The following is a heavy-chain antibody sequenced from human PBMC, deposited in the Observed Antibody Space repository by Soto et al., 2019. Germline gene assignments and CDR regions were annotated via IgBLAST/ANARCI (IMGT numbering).Heavy chain of an antibody. CDR2: ISYDGSNK. Sequence: QVQLVESGGGVVQPGRSLRLSCAASGFTFSSYGMHWVRQAPGKGLEWVAVISYDGSNKYYADSVKGRFTISRDNSKNTQYLQMNSLRAEDTAVYYCAKDDAYGDYVYFQHWGQGTLVTVSP. CDR3: AKDDAYGDYVYFQH. V-gene: IGHV3-30*18. J-gene: IGHJ1*01. CDR1: GFTFSSYG. D-gene: IGHD4-17*01.